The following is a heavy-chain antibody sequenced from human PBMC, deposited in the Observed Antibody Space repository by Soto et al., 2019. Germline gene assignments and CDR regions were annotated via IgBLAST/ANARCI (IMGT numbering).Heavy chain of an antibody. Sequence: QVQLVQSGAEVKKPGSSVKVSCKASGGTFSSYAISWVRQAPGQGLEWMGGIIPIFGTANYAQKFQGRVTITADEPTSTAYRERSSVRSEDTAVYYCAREANSVGASSFAYGGQEPLVTVSS. CDR1: GGTFSSYA. CDR3: AREANSVGASSFAY. CDR2: IIPIFGTA. J-gene: IGHJ4*02. D-gene: IGHD1-26*01. V-gene: IGHV1-69*12.